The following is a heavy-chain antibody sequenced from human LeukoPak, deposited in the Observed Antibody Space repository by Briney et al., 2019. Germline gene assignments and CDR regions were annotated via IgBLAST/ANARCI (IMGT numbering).Heavy chain of an antibody. CDR1: GSGFTFGNFA. CDR3: ARIVGATAWP. D-gene: IGHD1-26*01. Sequence: GGSLRLSCEASGSGFTFGNFAMSWVRQAPGKGLEWVSGISGSGYYTYYADSVKGRFTISRDNSKNTLYIQMNSLRSEDTAVYYCARIVGATAWPWGQGTLVTVSS. V-gene: IGHV3-23*01. CDR2: ISGSGYYT. J-gene: IGHJ4*02.